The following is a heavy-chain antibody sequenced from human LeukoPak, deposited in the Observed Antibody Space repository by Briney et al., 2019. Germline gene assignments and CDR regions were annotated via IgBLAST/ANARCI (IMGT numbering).Heavy chain of an antibody. CDR2: MNPNSGNT. V-gene: IGHV1-8*01. Sequence: ASLKDAFKASGYTFTSYDINWVRQATGQGLEWMGWMNPNSGNTGYAQKFQGRVSMTRNTYMSTGYMELSSLRSEDTAVYYCARGTVTMVRGVIRTGYYYYMDVWGKGTTVTVSS. CDR1: GYTFTSYD. J-gene: IGHJ6*03. D-gene: IGHD3-10*01. CDR3: ARGTVTMVRGVIRTGYYYYMDV.